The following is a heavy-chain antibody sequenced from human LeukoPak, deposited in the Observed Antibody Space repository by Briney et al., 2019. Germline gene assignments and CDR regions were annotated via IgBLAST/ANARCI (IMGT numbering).Heavy chain of an antibody. D-gene: IGHD3-16*02. V-gene: IGHV3-48*01. CDR3: ARMVITFGGVIVAAYFDY. Sequence: GGSLRLSCAASGFTFSSYSMNWVRQAPGKGLEWVSYISSSSSTIYYADSVKGRFTISRDNAKNSLYLQMNSLRAEDTAVYYYARMVITFGGVIVAAYFDYWGQGTLVTVSS. CDR2: ISSSSSTI. J-gene: IGHJ4*02. CDR1: GFTFSSYS.